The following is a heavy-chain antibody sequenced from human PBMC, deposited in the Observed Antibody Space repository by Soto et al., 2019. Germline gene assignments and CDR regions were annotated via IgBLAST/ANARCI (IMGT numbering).Heavy chain of an antibody. J-gene: IGHJ3*01. V-gene: IGHV3-30*18. CDR3: AKARGGWGNYLHDAYDL. CDR2: MSYNGHNA. Sequence: QVHLVESGGGVVQTGRSLRLSCAASGFPFERYGMHWVRQAPGKGLEWVAVMSYNGHNAYYGDSVKGRFSTSEDNSNKELYLQISSLQIEDTATYYCAKARGGWGNYLHDAYDLWGPGTTV. CDR1: GFPFERYG. D-gene: IGHD3-16*02.